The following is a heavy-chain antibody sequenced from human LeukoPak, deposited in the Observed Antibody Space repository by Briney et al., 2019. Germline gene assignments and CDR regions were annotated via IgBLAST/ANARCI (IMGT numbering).Heavy chain of an antibody. CDR3: ARPGITAFDI. CDR1: GFTLSSHN. J-gene: IGHJ3*02. CDR2: ISSSGSIT. V-gene: IGHV3-48*01. Sequence: TGGSLRLSCVASGFTLSSHNINWVRQAPGKGLEWVSHISSSGSITYYGDSVKGRITISSDNAKNSVSLYMNSLKAEDSAVYYCARPGITAFDIWGQGTMVTVSS. D-gene: IGHD3-10*01.